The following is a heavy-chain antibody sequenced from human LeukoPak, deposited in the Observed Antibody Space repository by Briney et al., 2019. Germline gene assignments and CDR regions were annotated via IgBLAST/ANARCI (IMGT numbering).Heavy chain of an antibody. J-gene: IGHJ3*02. CDR1: GYTFTSYD. V-gene: IGHV1-8*01. D-gene: IGHD3-9*01. CDR2: MNPNSGNT. Sequence: ASAKVSCKASGYTFTSYDINWVRQATGQGLEWMGWMNPNSGNTGYAQKFQGRVTMTRNTSISTAYMELSSLRSEDTAVYYCARYPRGAYYDILTGYSSDAFDIWGQGTMVTVSS. CDR3: ARYPRGAYYDILTGYSSDAFDI.